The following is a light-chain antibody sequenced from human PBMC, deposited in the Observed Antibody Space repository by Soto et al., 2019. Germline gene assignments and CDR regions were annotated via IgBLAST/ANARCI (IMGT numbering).Light chain of an antibody. J-gene: IGLJ2*01. V-gene: IGLV2-23*02. Sequence: QSALTQPASVSGSPGQPITISCTGTSSDVGDYNLVSWYQQHPGKAPKLIIYEVTKQPSGVSNRFSASKSGNTASLTISGLQAEDEADYYCCSYAGATTFEVFGGGTKLTVL. CDR2: EVT. CDR1: SSDVGDYNL. CDR3: CSYAGATTFEV.